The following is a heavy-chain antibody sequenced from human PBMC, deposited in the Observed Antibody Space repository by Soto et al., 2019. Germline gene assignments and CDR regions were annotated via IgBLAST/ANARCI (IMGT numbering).Heavy chain of an antibody. CDR2: IYHSGST. J-gene: IGHJ5*02. Sequence: QLQLQESGSGLVKPSQTQSLTCAVSGGSISSGGYSWSWIRPPPGKGLEWIGYIYHSGSTYYTPTRKSRVTISVDRSKHQFSPQLRSVTAADTAVYYCARVPSPWGQGTLVTVSS. CDR3: ARVPSP. V-gene: IGHV4-30-2*01. CDR1: GGSISSGGYS.